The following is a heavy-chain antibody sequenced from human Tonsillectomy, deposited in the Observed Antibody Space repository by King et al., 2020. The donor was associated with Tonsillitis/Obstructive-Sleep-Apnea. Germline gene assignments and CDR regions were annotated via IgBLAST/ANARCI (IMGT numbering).Heavy chain of an antibody. J-gene: IGHJ4*02. CDR1: GFTFSSYA. CDR3: AKDLRPGQDLANTGCLYGPDF. V-gene: IGHV3-23*04. Sequence: VQLVESGGGLVQPGGSLRLSCAASGFTFSSYAMNWVRQAPGKGLEWVSVISGRGNRTNYAGSVKGRFTIFRDNSKNTLYLQMNSLRAEDTAIYYCAKDLRPGQDLANTGCLYGPDFWGQGTLVTVSS. CDR2: ISGRGNRT. D-gene: IGHD3-16*01.